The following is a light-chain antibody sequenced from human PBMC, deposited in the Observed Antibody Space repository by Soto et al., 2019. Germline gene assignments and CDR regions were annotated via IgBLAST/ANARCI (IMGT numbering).Light chain of an antibody. V-gene: IGKV3-20*01. CDR1: QSINSF. J-gene: IGKJ5*01. CDR2: GAS. CDR3: QQYGSSPPYT. Sequence: EIVLTQSPGTLSLSPGEGATLSCRASQSINSFLAWYQQRRGQAPRLLIHGASNRATGIPDRFSGSGSGPDFTLTISRLEPEDFAVYYCQQYGSSPPYTFGQGTRLEIK.